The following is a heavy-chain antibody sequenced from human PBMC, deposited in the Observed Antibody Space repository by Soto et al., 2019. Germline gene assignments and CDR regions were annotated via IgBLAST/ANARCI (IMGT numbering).Heavy chain of an antibody. CDR3: ARGRHWLDY. CDR1: GGSISSFY. V-gene: IGHV4-59*01. Sequence: QVQLQESGPGLLKPSETLSLTCTVSGGSISSFYWSWIRQPPGKGLEWIGYIYYTGSTNYNPSLKSRVTISVDTSKNQFSLKLSSVTAADTAVYYCARGRHWLDYWGQGTLVTVSS. J-gene: IGHJ4*02. CDR2: IYYTGST. D-gene: IGHD3-9*01.